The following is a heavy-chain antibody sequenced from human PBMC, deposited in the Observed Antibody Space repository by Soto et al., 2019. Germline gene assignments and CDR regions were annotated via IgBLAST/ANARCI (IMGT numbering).Heavy chain of an antibody. D-gene: IGHD3-22*01. J-gene: IGHJ4*02. Sequence: WTWIRQHPGKGLEWIGYIYYSGSTYYNPSLKSRVTISVDTSKNQFSLKLSSVTAADTAMYYCARSSGLEYDSSGYSYYFDCWGQGTLVTVSS. CDR3: ARSSGLEYDSSGYSYYFDC. V-gene: IGHV4-31*02. CDR2: IYYSGST.